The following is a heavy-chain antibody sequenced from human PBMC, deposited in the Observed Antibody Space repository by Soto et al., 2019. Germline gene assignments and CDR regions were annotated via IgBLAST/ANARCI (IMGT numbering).Heavy chain of an antibody. V-gene: IGHV1-69*13. D-gene: IGHD3-9*01. CDR1: GYTFTGYY. Sequence: SVKVSCTASGYTFTGYYRHWVRQAPGQGLEWMGGIIPIFGTANYAQKFQGRVTITADESTSTAYMELSSLRSEDTAVYYCASPNPTEGAGYYHAFDIWGQGTMVTVSS. CDR3: ASPNPTEGAGYYHAFDI. CDR2: IIPIFGTA. J-gene: IGHJ3*02.